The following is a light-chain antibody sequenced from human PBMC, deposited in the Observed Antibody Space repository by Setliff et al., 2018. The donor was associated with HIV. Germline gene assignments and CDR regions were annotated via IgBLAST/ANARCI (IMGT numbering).Light chain of an antibody. Sequence: LAQPASVSGSPGQSITISCTGTSSDVGGYNYVSWYQQHPGKAPKLMIYEVSNRPSGVSNRFSGSKSGNTASLTISGLQAEDEADYYCSSYTSSSTLYVFGTGTKVTVL. CDR3: SSYTSSSTLYV. CDR1: SSDVGGYNY. CDR2: EVS. V-gene: IGLV2-14*01. J-gene: IGLJ1*01.